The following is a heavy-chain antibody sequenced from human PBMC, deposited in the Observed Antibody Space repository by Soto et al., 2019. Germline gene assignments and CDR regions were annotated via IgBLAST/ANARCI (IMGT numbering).Heavy chain of an antibody. CDR1: GGTFSSYA. J-gene: IGHJ4*02. D-gene: IGHD4-17*01. Sequence: ASVKVSCKASGGTFSSYAISWVRQAPGQGLEWMGGIIPIFGTANYAQKFQGRVTITADESTSTAYMELSSLRPEDTAVYYCARGGDEGPWDYWGQGTLVTVSS. CDR2: IIPIFGTA. CDR3: ARGGDEGPWDY. V-gene: IGHV1-69*13.